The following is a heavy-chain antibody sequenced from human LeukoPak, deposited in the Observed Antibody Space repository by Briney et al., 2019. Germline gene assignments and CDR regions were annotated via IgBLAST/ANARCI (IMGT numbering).Heavy chain of an antibody. D-gene: IGHD3-10*01. CDR1: GGSISSYY. CDR3: ARGISMVRGNQHFDY. Sequence: PSETLSLTCTVSGGSISSYYWSWIRQPAGKGLEWIGRIYTSGSTNYNPSLKSRVTMSVDTSMNQFSLKLSSVTAADTAVYYCARGISMVRGNQHFDYWGQGTLVTVSS. CDR2: IYTSGST. J-gene: IGHJ4*02. V-gene: IGHV4-4*07.